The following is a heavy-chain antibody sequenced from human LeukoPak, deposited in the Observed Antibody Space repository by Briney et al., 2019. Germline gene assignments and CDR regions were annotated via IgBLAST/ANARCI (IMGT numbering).Heavy chain of an antibody. V-gene: IGHV3-64D*06. CDR3: VRGLYGLGWDY. CDR2: ITSDGGSI. Sequence: GGSLRLSCSASRFTFSNFNMHWVRQAPGKGLQFVSGITSDGGSIDYADSVRGRFTISRDNTNNTLYLRMTSLGVEDTALYYCVRGLYGLGWDYWGPGSLVTVSS. CDR1: RFTFSNFN. D-gene: IGHD3-10*01. J-gene: IGHJ4*02.